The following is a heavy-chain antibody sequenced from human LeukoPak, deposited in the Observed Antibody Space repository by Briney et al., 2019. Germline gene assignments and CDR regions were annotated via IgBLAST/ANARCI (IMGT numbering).Heavy chain of an antibody. CDR3: AGNYYGSGSYYSEDRY. V-gene: IGHV4-4*07. D-gene: IGHD3-10*01. Sequence: PSETLSLTCTVSGGSISSYYWSWNRQPAGKGLEWIGRIYTSGSTNYNPSLKSRVTISVDTSKNQFSLKLSSVTAADTAVYYCAGNYYGSGSYYSEDRYWGQGTLVTVSS. CDR1: GGSISSYY. J-gene: IGHJ4*02. CDR2: IYTSGST.